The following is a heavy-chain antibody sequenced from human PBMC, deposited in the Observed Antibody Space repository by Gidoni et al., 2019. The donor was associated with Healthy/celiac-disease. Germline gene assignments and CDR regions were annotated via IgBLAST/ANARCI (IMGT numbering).Heavy chain of an antibody. CDR2: LYPGDSDT. CDR3: AGPYSSGWSSYWYFDL. D-gene: IGHD6-13*01. CDR1: GYRFISHG. Sequence: EVQLALSASEVQNPGESRQISAHGSGYRFISHGSRWVRQMPGKGLELMGILYPGDSDTRYSPSFQGQVTITADKSISTAYLQWSSLKASDTAMDYCAGPYSSGWSSYWYFDLWGHGTMVTVSS. J-gene: IGHJ2*01. V-gene: IGHV5-51*01.